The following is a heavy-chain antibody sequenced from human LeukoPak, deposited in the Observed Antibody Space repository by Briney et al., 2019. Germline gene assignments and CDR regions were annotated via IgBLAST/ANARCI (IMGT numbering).Heavy chain of an antibody. J-gene: IGHJ6*04. CDR3: AELGITMIGGV. Sequence: GGSLRLSCAASGFAFSSYSMNWVRQAPGKGLEWVSYISSSGSTIYYADSVEGRFTISRDNAKNSLYLQMNSLRAEDTAVYYCAELGITMIGGVWGKGTTVTISS. D-gene: IGHD3-10*02. CDR1: GFAFSSYS. CDR2: ISSSGSTI. V-gene: IGHV3-48*04.